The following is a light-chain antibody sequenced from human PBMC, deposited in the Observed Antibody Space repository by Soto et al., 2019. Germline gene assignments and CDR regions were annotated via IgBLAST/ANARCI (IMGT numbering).Light chain of an antibody. J-gene: IGKJ5*01. CDR1: QSVSRY. CDR2: DAS. Sequence: EIVMTQSPATLSVSPGETATLSCRASQSVSRYLAWYQHRPGQAPRLLIYDASTRATGIPARFSGSGSGTEVTLTISGRQYEDFAVYSCQQCSDWPLFTFGQGKRLEIK. CDR3: QQCSDWPLFT. V-gene: IGKV3-15*01.